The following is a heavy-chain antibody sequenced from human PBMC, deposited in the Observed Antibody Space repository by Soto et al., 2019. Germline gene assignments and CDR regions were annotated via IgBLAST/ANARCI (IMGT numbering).Heavy chain of an antibody. CDR1: GFSLSTSGMC. J-gene: IGHJ4*02. CDR3: AREGGYEYYFDY. V-gene: IGHV2-70*11. D-gene: IGHD3-22*01. Sequence: SVPTLVNPTQTLTLTCTFSGFSLSTSGMCVSWIRQPPGKALEWLARIDWDDDKYYSTSLKTRLTISKDTSKNQVVLTMTNMDPVDTATYYCAREGGYEYYFDYWGQGTLVTSPQ. CDR2: IDWDDDK.